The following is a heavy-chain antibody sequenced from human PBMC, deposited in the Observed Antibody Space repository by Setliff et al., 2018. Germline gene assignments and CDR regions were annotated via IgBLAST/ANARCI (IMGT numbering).Heavy chain of an antibody. CDR2: IYTSGTT. CDR1: GGSISSGSYY. V-gene: IGHV4-61*09. CDR3: ARSNMGNYYDSGRYYYYYYMDV. J-gene: IGHJ6*03. D-gene: IGHD3-10*01. Sequence: PSETLSLTCSVSGGSISSGSYYWTWIRQPAGKGLEWNGHIYTSGTTKYNPSLKSRVTISVDASENQFFLKLTSVTAADTAVYYCARSNMGNYYDSGRYYYYYYMDVWGKGTTVTVSS.